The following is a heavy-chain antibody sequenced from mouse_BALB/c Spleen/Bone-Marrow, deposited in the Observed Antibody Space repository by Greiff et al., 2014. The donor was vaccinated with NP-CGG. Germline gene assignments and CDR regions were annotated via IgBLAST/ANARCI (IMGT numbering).Heavy chain of an antibody. CDR2: IDPANGNT. Sequence: VQLQQSGAELVKPGASVKLSCTASGFNIKDTYMHWVKQRPEQGLEWIGRIDPANGNTKYDPKFQGKATITADTSSNTAYLQLSRLTYDDAAVYYCARYLCGYTAAFDYWGQGTTLTVSS. V-gene: IGHV14-3*02. D-gene: IGHD1-2*01. J-gene: IGHJ2*01. CDR3: ARYLCGYTAAFDY. CDR1: GFNIKDTY.